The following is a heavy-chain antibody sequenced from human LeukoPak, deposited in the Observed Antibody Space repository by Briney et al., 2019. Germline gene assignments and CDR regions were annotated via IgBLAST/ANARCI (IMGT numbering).Heavy chain of an antibody. Sequence: GGTLRLSCAVSGFTFSSYGMSWVRQAPGKGLEWVSAISGSGGSTYYADSVKGRFTISRDNSKNTLYLQMNSLKTEDTAVYYCTTNRRNSSSWYYYYYYMDVWGKGTTVTVSS. CDR3: TTNRRNSSSWYYYYYYMDV. CDR2: ISGSGGST. CDR1: GFTFSSYG. J-gene: IGHJ6*03. D-gene: IGHD6-13*01. V-gene: IGHV3-23*01.